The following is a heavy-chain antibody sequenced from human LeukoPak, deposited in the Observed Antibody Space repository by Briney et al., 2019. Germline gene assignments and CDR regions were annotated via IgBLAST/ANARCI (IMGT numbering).Heavy chain of an antibody. CDR3: AKSCYEDYYYYGMDV. J-gene: IGHJ6*02. CDR2: ISYDGSNK. CDR1: GFTFSSYG. D-gene: IGHD3-3*01. V-gene: IGHV3-30*18. Sequence: GGSLRLSCAASGFTFSSYGMHWVRQAPGKGLEWVAVISYDGSNKYYADSVKGRFTISRDNSKNTLYLQMNSLRAGDTAVYYCAKSCYEDYYYYGMDVWGQGTTVTVSS.